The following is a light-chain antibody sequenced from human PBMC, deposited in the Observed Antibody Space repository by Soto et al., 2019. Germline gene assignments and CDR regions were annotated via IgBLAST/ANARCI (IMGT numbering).Light chain of an antibody. J-gene: IGKJ5*01. Sequence: EIVLTQSPGTLSLSPGERASLSCRVSQSVSSSYLAWYQQKPGQPPRLLIYGASTRAIGIPARFSGSGSGTEFTLTISSLQSEDFAVYYCQQYNNWPPTFGQGTRLE. CDR2: GAS. CDR1: QSVSSSY. V-gene: IGKV3-15*01. CDR3: QQYNNWPPT.